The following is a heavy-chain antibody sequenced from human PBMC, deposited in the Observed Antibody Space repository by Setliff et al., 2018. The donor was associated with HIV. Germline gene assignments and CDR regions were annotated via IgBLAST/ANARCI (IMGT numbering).Heavy chain of an antibody. CDR1: GFTFSSYA. CDR2: ISYDGTNK. V-gene: IGHV3-30*04. Sequence: GGSLRLSCAASGFTFSSYAMHWVRQVPGKGLEWVTVISYDGTNKQYADSVKGRFTISRDHSESTLYLQMDSLRAEDTAVYYCARVRYCRSSSCRKEFDYWGQGTLVTVSS. CDR3: ARVRYCRSSSCRKEFDY. J-gene: IGHJ4*02. D-gene: IGHD2-2*01.